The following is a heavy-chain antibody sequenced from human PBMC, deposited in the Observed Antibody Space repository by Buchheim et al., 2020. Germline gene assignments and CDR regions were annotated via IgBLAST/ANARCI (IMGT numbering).Heavy chain of an antibody. Sequence: QVQLVQSGAEVTKPGASVEVSCKAAGYTFTTYYIHWVRQAPGQGLEWMGIIDPGNGRTNYAQNFQGRLTVTRDTSTSTVYMNLDSLRPEDTAVYYCSREEYRSSSGTVAHTFGMDVWGLGTT. CDR3: SREEYRSSSGTVAHTFGMDV. D-gene: IGHD6-6*01. CDR2: IDPGNGRT. V-gene: IGHV1-46*01. J-gene: IGHJ6*02. CDR1: GYTFTTYY.